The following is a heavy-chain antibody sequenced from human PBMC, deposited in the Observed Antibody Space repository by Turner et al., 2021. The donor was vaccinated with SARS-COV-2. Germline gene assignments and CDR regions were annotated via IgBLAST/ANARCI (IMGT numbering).Heavy chain of an antibody. D-gene: IGHD3-3*01. CDR1: GGSISSSSYY. V-gene: IGHV4-39*01. J-gene: IGHJ6*02. CDR3: ASPSVDFWSGSYYGMDV. Sequence: QLQLQESGPGLVKPSETLSLTCTVSGGSISSSSYYWGWIRQPPGKGLEWIGNIYYSGSTYYNPSLKSRVTISVDTSKNQFSLKLSSVTAADTAVYYCASPSVDFWSGSYYGMDVWGQGTTVTVSS. CDR2: IYYSGST.